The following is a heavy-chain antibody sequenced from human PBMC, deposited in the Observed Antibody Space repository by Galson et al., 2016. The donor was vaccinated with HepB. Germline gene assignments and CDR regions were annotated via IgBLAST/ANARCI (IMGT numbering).Heavy chain of an antibody. V-gene: IGHV1-18*01. CDR3: ARGGGGTYFENYYYGMDV. Sequence: SVKVSCKASGCTFTSFGITWVRQAPGQGLEWMGWISAYNGYTNYAQKLQGRVTMTTHTSTSTVYMELRSLRSDDTAVYYCARGGGGTYFENYYYGMDVWGQGTTVTVSS. D-gene: IGHD1-26*01. CDR1: GCTFTSFG. J-gene: IGHJ6*02. CDR2: ISAYNGYT.